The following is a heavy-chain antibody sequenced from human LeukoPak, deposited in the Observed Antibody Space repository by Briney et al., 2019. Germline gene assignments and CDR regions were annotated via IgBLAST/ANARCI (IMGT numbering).Heavy chain of an antibody. D-gene: IGHD6-13*01. CDR3: ARDIGIAAADNDY. V-gene: IGHV1-69*06. CDR1: GGTFSSYA. CDR2: IIPIFGTA. Sequence: GASVTVSCKASGGTFSSYAISWVRHAPGQGLEWMGGIIPIFGTANHAQKFQGRVTITADKSTSTAYMELSSLRSEDTAVYYCARDIGIAAADNDYWGQGTLVTVSS. J-gene: IGHJ4*02.